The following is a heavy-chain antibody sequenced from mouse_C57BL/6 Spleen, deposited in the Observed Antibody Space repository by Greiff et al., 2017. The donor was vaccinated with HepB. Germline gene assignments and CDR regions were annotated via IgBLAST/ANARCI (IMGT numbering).Heavy chain of an antibody. CDR1: GYTFTDYY. J-gene: IGHJ3*01. D-gene: IGHD4-1*01. Sequence: EVQLQQSGPELVKPGASVKLSCKASGYTFTDYYMNWVKQSHGKSLEWIGDINPNNGGTSYNQKFKGKATLTVDKSSSTAYMELRSLTSEDSAVYYCARSLTGTFAYWGQGTLVTVSA. CDR3: ARSLTGTFAY. CDR2: INPNNGGT. V-gene: IGHV1-26*01.